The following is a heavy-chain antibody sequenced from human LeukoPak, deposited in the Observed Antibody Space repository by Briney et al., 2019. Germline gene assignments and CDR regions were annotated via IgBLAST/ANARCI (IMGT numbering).Heavy chain of an antibody. J-gene: IGHJ4*02. V-gene: IGHV3-48*03. D-gene: IGHD6-19*01. CDR1: GFTFSSYE. CDR2: ISSSGSTI. Sequence: PGGSLRLSCAASGFTFSSYEMNWVRQAPGKGLEWVSYISSSGSTIYYADSVKGRFTISRDNAKNSLYLQMNSLRAEDTAVYYCARERYSSGWSADLFDYWGQGTLVTVSS. CDR3: ARERYSSGWSADLFDY.